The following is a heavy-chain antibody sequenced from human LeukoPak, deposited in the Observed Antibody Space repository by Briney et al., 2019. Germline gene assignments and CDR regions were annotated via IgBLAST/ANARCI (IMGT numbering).Heavy chain of an antibody. CDR1: GFTFSSYS. Sequence: GGSLRLSCAASGFTFSSYSMNWVRQAPGKGLEWVSSISSSSSYIYYADSVKGRFTISRDNAKNSLYLQMNSLRAEDTAVYYCARAPSDYYDSSGYWGQGTLVTVSS. CDR2: ISSSSSYI. D-gene: IGHD3-22*01. V-gene: IGHV3-21*01. J-gene: IGHJ4*02. CDR3: ARAPSDYYDSSGY.